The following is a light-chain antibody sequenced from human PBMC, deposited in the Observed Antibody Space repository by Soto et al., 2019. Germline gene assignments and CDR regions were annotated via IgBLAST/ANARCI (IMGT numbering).Light chain of an antibody. CDR1: QSISSY. CDR3: QQSYSTPPT. J-gene: IGKJ1*01. CDR2: AAS. V-gene: IGKV1-39*01. Sequence: DIQITHSPSSLSASVGDRVTMTCRASQSISSYLNWYQQKPGKAPKLLIYAASSLQSGVPSRFSGSGSGTDFTLTISSLQPEDFATYYCQQSYSTPPTFGQGTRWIS.